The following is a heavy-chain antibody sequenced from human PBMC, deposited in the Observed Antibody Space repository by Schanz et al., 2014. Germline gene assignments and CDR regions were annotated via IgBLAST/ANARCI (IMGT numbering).Heavy chain of an antibody. CDR3: ATETYSSSWCFDY. D-gene: IGHD6-13*01. V-gene: IGHV3-48*02. CDR2: ISSSSSTI. CDR1: GFSFSSFG. J-gene: IGHJ4*02. Sequence: EVQLLESGGGLVQPGGSLRLSCAASGFSFSSFGMNWVRQAPGKGLEWVSYISSSSSTIYYTDSVKGRFTISRDNAKNSVFLQMNGLRDEDTAVYYCATETYSSSWCFDYWGQGTLXTVSS.